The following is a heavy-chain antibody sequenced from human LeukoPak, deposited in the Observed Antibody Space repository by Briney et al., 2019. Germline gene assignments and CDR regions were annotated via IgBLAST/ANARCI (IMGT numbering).Heavy chain of an antibody. Sequence: ATVKISCKVSGYTFTDYYMHWVQQAPGKGLEWMGLVDPEDGETIYAEKFQGRVTITADTSTDTAYMELSSLRSEDTAVYYCATQGYCSSTSCYTVGYYYYYMHVWGKGTTVTVSS. CDR1: GYTFTDYY. D-gene: IGHD2-2*02. V-gene: IGHV1-69-2*01. CDR3: ATQGYCSSTSCYTVGYYYYYMHV. CDR2: VDPEDGET. J-gene: IGHJ6*03.